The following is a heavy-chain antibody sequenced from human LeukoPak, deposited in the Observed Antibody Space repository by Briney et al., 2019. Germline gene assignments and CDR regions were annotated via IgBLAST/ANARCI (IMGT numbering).Heavy chain of an antibody. Sequence: PGGSPRLSCAASGFTVSSNYMTWVRQAPGKGLEWVSTLYNGGSPHYADSVKGRFTISSDKSKNTLFLQMNSLRAEDTAVYYCARAQDYCSGGSCDGYFQHWGQGRLVTVSS. V-gene: IGHV3-53*01. CDR3: ARAQDYCSGGSCDGYFQH. J-gene: IGHJ1*01. CDR1: GFTVSSNY. CDR2: LYNGGSP. D-gene: IGHD2-15*01.